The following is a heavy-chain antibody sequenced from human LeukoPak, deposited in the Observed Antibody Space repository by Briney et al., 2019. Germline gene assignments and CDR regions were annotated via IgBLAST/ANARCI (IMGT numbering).Heavy chain of an antibody. CDR1: GYSFSSYW. V-gene: IGHV5-51*01. CDR2: IYPGDSDT. CDR3: ARQRVGATEYYFDY. Sequence: RHGESLKISCKGSGYSFSSYWIGWVRQMPGRGLEWMGIIYPGDSDTRYSPSFQGQVTISADKSISTAYLQWSSLKASDTAMHYCARQRVGATEYYFDYWGQGTLVPVSS. J-gene: IGHJ4*02. D-gene: IGHD1-26*01.